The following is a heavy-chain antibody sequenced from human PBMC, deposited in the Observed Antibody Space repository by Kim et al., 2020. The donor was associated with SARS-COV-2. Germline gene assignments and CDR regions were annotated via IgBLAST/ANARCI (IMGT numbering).Heavy chain of an antibody. V-gene: IGHV3-30*18. D-gene: IGHD2-2*01. CDR3: AKDIGRSCGSPTCYGYFDY. CDR2: ISYDGNKE. J-gene: IGHJ4*02. Sequence: GGSLRLSCAASGFTFSTYGMHWVRQAPGKGLEWVTLISYDGNKEYYADSVKGRFTISRDNSKNTLYLQINSLGADDTAIYYCAKDIGRSCGSPTCYGYFDYWGQGTLVTVSS. CDR1: GFTFSTYG.